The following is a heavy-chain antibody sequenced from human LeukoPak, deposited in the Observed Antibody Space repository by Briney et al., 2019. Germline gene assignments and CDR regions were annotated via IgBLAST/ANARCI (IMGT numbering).Heavy chain of an antibody. V-gene: IGHV3-23*01. J-gene: IGHJ6*03. Sequence: GGSLRLSCATSGFTFSSYAMIWVRQAPGKGLEWVSFISGGDTTHHADSVKGRFTISRDNSRNTLYLQMISLRAEDTAVYYCAKSYSSEENSYYYMDVWGKGTTVTVSS. CDR1: GFTFSSYA. CDR2: ISGGDTT. CDR3: AKSYSSEENSYYYMDV. D-gene: IGHD6-19*01.